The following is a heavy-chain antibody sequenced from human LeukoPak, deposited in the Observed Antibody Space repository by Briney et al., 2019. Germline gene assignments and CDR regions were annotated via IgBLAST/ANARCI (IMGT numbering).Heavy chain of an antibody. CDR1: GDTLANYG. CDR2: NTGYSGNT. V-gene: IGHV1-18*04. J-gene: IGHJ3*02. Sequence: ASVKVSCKSPGDTLANYGITWVRQAPGQGLEWMGWNTGYSGNTNYAQHFQGRVTMTTDTSTSTAYVELRRLRSDDTAVYYCARDLYGGNPQGSDAFDIWGQGTMVTVSS. D-gene: IGHD4-23*01. CDR3: ARDLYGGNPQGSDAFDI.